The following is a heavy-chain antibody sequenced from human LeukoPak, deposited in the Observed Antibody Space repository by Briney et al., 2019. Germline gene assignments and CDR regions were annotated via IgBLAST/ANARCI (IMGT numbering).Heavy chain of an antibody. V-gene: IGHV5-51*01. CDR3: AGSGQYYYGPGSYYDAFDI. CDR2: IYPGDSDT. D-gene: IGHD3-10*01. Sequence: GESLKISCKGSGYSFTTYWIGWVRQMPGKGLEWMGIIYPGDSDTRYSPSFQGQVTISADKSISTAYLQWSSLKASDTAMFYCAGSGQYYYGPGSYYDAFDIWGQGTMVTVSS. J-gene: IGHJ3*02. CDR1: GYSFTTYW.